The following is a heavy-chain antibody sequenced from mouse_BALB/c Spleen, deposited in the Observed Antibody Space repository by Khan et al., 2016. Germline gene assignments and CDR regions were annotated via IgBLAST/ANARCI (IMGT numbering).Heavy chain of an antibody. CDR1: GFTFSSYW. J-gene: IGHJ1*01. Sequence: QLEESGGGLVQPGGSMKLSCVASGFTFSSYWMSWVRQSPEKGLEWVAEIRLKSDNYATHYAESVKGKFTISRDDSKSRLYLQMNSLRAEDTAMSYCTRLRHRYFDVWGAGTTVTVSS. CDR3: TRLRHRYFDV. D-gene: IGHD1-2*01. CDR2: IRLKSDNYAT. V-gene: IGHV6-6*02.